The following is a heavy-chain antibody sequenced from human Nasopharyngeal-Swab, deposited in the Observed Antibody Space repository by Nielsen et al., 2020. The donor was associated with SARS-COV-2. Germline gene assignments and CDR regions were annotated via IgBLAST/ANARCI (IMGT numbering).Heavy chain of an antibody. Sequence: GESLKISCAASGFTFSSYNMNWVRQAPGKGLEWVSYISSSSSTIYYADSVKGRFTISRDNAKNSLYLQMNGLRDEDTAVYYCASPGTGGSPYWGQGTLVTVSS. V-gene: IGHV3-48*02. J-gene: IGHJ4*02. CDR2: ISSSSSTI. CDR1: GFTFSSYN. CDR3: ASPGTGGSPY. D-gene: IGHD2-8*02.